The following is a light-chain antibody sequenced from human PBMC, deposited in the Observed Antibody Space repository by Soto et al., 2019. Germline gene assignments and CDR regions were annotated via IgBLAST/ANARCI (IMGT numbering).Light chain of an antibody. CDR1: QSVSNNY. V-gene: IGKV3-20*01. J-gene: IGKJ4*01. CDR2: GAS. Sequence: EIVLTQSPGTLSLSPGERATLSCRASQSVSNNYLAWYQQKPGEAPRLLIYGASNRATGLPDRFRGSGSGTDFTLTISSLQSEDFAVYYSQQYNDCPFTFGGGTKVEIK. CDR3: QQYNDCPFT.